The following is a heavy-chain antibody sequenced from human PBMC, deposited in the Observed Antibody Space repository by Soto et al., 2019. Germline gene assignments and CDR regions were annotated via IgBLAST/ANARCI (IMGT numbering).Heavy chain of an antibody. CDR3: ARDQEMATINWLDP. V-gene: IGHV1-46*01. D-gene: IGHD5-12*01. Sequence: QVQLVQSGAEVKKPGASVKVSCKASGYTFTNYYMHWVRQAPGQGLEWLGIINPSGGSTSYAQKFQGRGTMTTDTSTSTVYMELSSLRSEDTAVYYCARDQEMATINWLDPWGQGTLVTVSS. J-gene: IGHJ5*02. CDR2: INPSGGST. CDR1: GYTFTNYY.